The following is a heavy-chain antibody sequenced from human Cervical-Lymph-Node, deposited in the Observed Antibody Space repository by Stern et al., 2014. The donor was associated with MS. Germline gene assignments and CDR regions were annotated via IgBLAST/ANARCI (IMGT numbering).Heavy chain of an antibody. J-gene: IGHJ5*02. CDR1: GGSISSYY. Sequence: QLQLQESGPGLVKPSETLSLTCTVSGGSISSYYLSWIRQPPGKGLEWIGYIYYSGSTNYNPSLKSRVTISVDTSKNQFSLKLSSVTAADTAVYYCARGAGWFDPWGQGTLVTVSS. CDR3: ARGAGWFDP. CDR2: IYYSGST. V-gene: IGHV4-59*01.